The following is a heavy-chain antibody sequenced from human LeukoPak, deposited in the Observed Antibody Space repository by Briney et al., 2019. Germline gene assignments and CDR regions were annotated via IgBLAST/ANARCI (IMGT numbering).Heavy chain of an antibody. J-gene: IGHJ4*02. CDR3: ARHVGYSSSRLDY. D-gene: IGHD6-13*01. CDR2: IYYSGST. CDR1: GGSISSSSYY. Sequence: SETLSLTCTVSGGSISSSSYYWGWIRQPPGKGLERIGSIYYSGSTYYNPSLKSRVTISVDTSKNQFSLKLGSVTAADTAVYYCARHVGYSSSRLDYWGQGTLVTVSS. V-gene: IGHV4-39*01.